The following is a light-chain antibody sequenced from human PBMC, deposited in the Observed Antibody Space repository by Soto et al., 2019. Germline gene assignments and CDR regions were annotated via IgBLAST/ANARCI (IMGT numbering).Light chain of an antibody. J-gene: IGLJ3*02. CDR3: GTWDSSLSAGGV. CDR1: SSNIGNNY. Sequence: QSVLTQPPSVSAAPGQKVTISCSGSSSNIGNNYVSWYQQFPGTAPKLLIYENNKRPSGIPDRFSGSKSGTSATLGITGLQTGDEADYYCGTWDSSLSAGGVFGGGTQLTVL. CDR2: ENN. V-gene: IGLV1-51*02.